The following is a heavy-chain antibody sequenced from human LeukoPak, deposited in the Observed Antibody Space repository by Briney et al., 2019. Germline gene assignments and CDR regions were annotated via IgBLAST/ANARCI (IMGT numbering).Heavy chain of an antibody. CDR2: ISYDGSNK. CDR1: GFTFSSYA. J-gene: IGHJ6*02. CDR3: ARSRLDYYYYGMDV. Sequence: PGGSLRLSCAASGFTFSSYAMHWVRQAPGKGLEWVAVISYDGSNKYYADSVKGRFTISRDNSKNTLYLQMNSLRAEDTAVYYCARSRLDYYYYGMDVGGQGTTVTVSS. D-gene: IGHD6-25*01. V-gene: IGHV3-30-3*01.